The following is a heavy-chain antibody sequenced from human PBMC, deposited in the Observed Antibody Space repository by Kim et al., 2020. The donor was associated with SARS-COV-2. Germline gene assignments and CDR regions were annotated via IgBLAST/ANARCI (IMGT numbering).Heavy chain of an antibody. J-gene: IGHJ6*02. D-gene: IGHD2-2*01. CDR1: GFTFDDYG. CDR2: INWNGGST. CDR3: ARGYCSSTSCSGRYYYYYGMDV. V-gene: IGHV3-20*04. Sequence: GGSLRLSCAASGFTFDDYGMSWVRQAPGKGLEWVSGINWNGGSTGYADSVKGRFTISRDNAKNSLYLQMNSLRAEDTALYYCARGYCSSTSCSGRYYYYYGMDVWGQGTTVTVSS.